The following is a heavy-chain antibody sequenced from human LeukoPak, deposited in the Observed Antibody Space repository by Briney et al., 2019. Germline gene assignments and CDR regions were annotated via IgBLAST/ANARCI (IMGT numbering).Heavy chain of an antibody. CDR3: AREADDFWSGYPSEGMDV. CDR2: ISAYNGNT. J-gene: IGHJ6*02. D-gene: IGHD3-3*01. CDR1: GYTFTSYG. Sequence: ASVKVSCKASGYTFTSYGISWVRQAPGQGLEWMGWISAYNGNTNYAQKLQGRVTMTTDTSTSTAYMELRRLRSDDTAVYYCAREADDFWSGYPSEGMDVWGQGTTVTVSS. V-gene: IGHV1-18*01.